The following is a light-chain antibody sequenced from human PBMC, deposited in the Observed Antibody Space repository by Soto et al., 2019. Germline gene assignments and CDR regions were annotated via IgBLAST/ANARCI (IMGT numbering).Light chain of an antibody. V-gene: IGKV3-11*02. J-gene: IGKJ4*01. Sequence: EIVLTQSPATLSLSPGERATLSCRASQSVSSYLAWYQQKPGQAPRLLIYDASNRATGIPARFSGSGSGRDFTLTISSRVPEDFAVYYCQQRSNWPLTFGGGTKVEIK. CDR1: QSVSSY. CDR2: DAS. CDR3: QQRSNWPLT.